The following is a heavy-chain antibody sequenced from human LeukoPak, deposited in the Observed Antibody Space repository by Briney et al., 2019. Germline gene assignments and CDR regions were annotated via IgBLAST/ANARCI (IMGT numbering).Heavy chain of an antibody. CDR1: GFTVSSNY. CDR3: ARGKDYYDGSGYYYNWFDP. J-gene: IGHJ5*02. V-gene: IGHV3-53*01. CDR2: IYSGGST. Sequence: GGSLRLSCAASGFTVSSNYMSWVRQAPGKGLEWVSVIYSGGSTYYADSVKGRFTISRDNSKNTLYLQMNSLRAEDTAVYYCARGKDYYDGSGYYYNWFDPWGQGTLVTVSS. D-gene: IGHD3-22*01.